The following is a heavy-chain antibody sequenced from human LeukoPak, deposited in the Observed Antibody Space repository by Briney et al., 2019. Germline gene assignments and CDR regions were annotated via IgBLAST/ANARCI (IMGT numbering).Heavy chain of an antibody. Sequence: ASVKVSCKASGYTFTSYGISWVRQAPGQGLEWMGWISAYNGNTNYAQKLQGRVTMTTDTSTSTAYMELRSLRSDDTAVYYCARDQDYDSSGYYRHWGQGTLVTVSS. CDR1: GYTFTSYG. J-gene: IGHJ4*02. CDR3: ARDQDYDSSGYYRH. CDR2: ISAYNGNT. D-gene: IGHD3-22*01. V-gene: IGHV1-18*01.